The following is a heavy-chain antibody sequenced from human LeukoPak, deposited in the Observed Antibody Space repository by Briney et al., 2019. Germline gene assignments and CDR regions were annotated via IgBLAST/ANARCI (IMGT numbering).Heavy chain of an antibody. CDR1: GYSLTELS. D-gene: IGHD3-22*01. Sequence: EASVKVSCKVSGYSLTELSIQWVRQAPGKGLEWMGGFDPADGETIYAQTFQGRLTTTEDTSIDTAYMELSSLRSEDTAVYFCATYDSSGYMDFWGQGTLVTVSS. CDR2: FDPADGET. J-gene: IGHJ4*02. CDR3: ATYDSSGYMDF. V-gene: IGHV1-24*01.